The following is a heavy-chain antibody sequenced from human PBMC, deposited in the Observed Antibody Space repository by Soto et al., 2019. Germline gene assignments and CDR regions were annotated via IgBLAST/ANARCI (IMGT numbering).Heavy chain of an antibody. Sequence: QVQLVESGGGVVQPGRSLRLSCAASGFTFSGYGMHWVRQAPGKGLEWVAVISNDALNKYYADSVKGRFAISRDDSRNTLYLQMNSLRAEDTAVYYCARPRRDYYYYGMDVWGQGTTVTVSS. CDR3: ARPRRDYYYYGMDV. CDR2: ISNDALNK. J-gene: IGHJ6*02. V-gene: IGHV3-30*03. CDR1: GFTFSGYG. D-gene: IGHD2-21*01.